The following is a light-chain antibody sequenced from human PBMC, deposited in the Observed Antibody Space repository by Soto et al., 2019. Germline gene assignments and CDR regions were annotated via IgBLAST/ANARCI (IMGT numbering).Light chain of an antibody. V-gene: IGKV3-11*01. CDR3: QHRMNWPLT. CDR1: QTISSY. J-gene: IGKJ5*01. CDR2: DAS. Sequence: EIVLTQSPATLSLSPGERATLSCRASQTISSYLLWYQQKPGQAPRLLIYDASNRATGIPARFSGSGSETDITLTISSLEAEDFAVYYCQHRMNWPLTFGQGTRLEIK.